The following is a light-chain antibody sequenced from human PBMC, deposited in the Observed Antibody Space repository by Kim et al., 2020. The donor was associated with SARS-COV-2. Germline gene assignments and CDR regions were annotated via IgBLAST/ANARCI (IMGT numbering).Light chain of an antibody. CDR2: YKSDSDN. CDR1: SGINVSSYT. J-gene: IGLJ3*02. Sequence: LTCTLRSGINVSSYTIYWYQQKPGSPPQYLLRYKSDSDNQQGSGVPSRFSGSKDVSANAGILLISGLQSEDEADYYCMIWHSSAWVFGGGTQLTVL. V-gene: IGLV5-45*02. CDR3: MIWHSSAWV.